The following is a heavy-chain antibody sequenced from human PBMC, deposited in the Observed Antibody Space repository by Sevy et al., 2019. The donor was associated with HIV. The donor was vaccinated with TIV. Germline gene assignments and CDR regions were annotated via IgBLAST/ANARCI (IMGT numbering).Heavy chain of an antibody. CDR2: ISPHNSDT. V-gene: IGHV1-18*01. J-gene: IGHJ4*02. CDR1: GYTFNTYR. CDR3: ARAYCSGGRCYSLAF. Sequence: ASVKVSCKASGYTFNTYRITWVRQPPGQGLEWMGWISPHNSDTKYSQKLQGRVTMITETSTRTDDVELRSLRSDDTAVYYCARAYCSGGRCYSLAFWGQGTLVTVSS. D-gene: IGHD2-15*01.